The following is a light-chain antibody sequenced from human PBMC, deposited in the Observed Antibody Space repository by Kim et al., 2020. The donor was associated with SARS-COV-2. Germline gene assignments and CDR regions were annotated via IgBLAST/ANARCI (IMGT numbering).Light chain of an antibody. J-gene: IGLJ3*02. Sequence: SYELTQPPSVSVAPGKTARITCGGNNIGSKSVHWYQQKPGQAPVLVIYYDSDRPSGIPERFSGSNSGNTATLTISRVEDGDEADYYCQAWDSSSNHRVFG. CDR3: QAWDSSSNHRV. CDR2: YDS. CDR1: NIGSKS. V-gene: IGLV3-21*04.